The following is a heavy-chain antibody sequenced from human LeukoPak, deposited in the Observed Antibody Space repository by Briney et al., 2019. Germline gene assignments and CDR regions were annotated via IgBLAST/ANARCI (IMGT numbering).Heavy chain of an antibody. CDR1: GGSISGSSYY. CDR2: IYYSGST. J-gene: IGHJ6*02. Sequence: TLSLTCTVSGGSISGSSYYWGWIRQHPGKGLEWIGYIYYSGSTYYNPSLKSRVTISVDTSKNQFSLKLSSVTAADTAVYYCARDRQNYDFWSGYYNAYYYGMDVWGQGTTVTVSS. D-gene: IGHD3-3*01. V-gene: IGHV4-31*03. CDR3: ARDRQNYDFWSGYYNAYYYGMDV.